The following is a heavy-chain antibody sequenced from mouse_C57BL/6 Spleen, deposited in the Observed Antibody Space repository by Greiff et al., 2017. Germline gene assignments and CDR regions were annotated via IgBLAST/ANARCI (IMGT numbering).Heavy chain of an antibody. Sequence: QVQLQQSGAELARPGASVKLSCKASGYTFTSYGISWVKQRTGQGLEWIGEIYPRSGNTYYNEKFKGKATLTADKSSSTAYMALRSLTSEDSAVYFCASPYYYGSRGGVAYWGQGTLVTVSA. D-gene: IGHD1-1*01. J-gene: IGHJ3*01. CDR3: ASPYYYGSRGGVAY. CDR1: GYTFTSYG. CDR2: IYPRSGNT. V-gene: IGHV1-81*01.